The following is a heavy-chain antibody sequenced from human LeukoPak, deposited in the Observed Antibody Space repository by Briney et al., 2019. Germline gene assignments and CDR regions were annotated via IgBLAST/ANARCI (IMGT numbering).Heavy chain of an antibody. CDR1: GFTFSSYG. CDR2: ISYDGSDK. Sequence: GGSLRLSCAVSGFTFSSYGMHWVRQAPGKGLEWVAVISYDGSDKYYVGSVKGRFTISRDNSNNTLYLQMNSLRAEDTAVYYCAKAPYTSSWYGSWFDPWGQGTLVTVSS. V-gene: IGHV3-30*18. CDR3: AKAPYTSSWYGSWFDP. D-gene: IGHD6-13*01. J-gene: IGHJ5*02.